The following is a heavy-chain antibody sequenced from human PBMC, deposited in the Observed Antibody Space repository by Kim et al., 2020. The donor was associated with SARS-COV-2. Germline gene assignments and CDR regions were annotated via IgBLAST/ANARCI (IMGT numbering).Heavy chain of an antibody. CDR1: GFTFSSYG. Sequence: GGSLRLSCAASGFTFSSYGMHWVRQAPGKGLEWVAVIWYDGSNKYYADSVKGRFTISRDNSKNTLYLQMNSLRAEDTAVYYCARDLFTAAGTGIDYWGQGTLVTVSS. J-gene: IGHJ4*02. V-gene: IGHV3-33*01. CDR3: ARDLFTAAGTGIDY. D-gene: IGHD6-13*01. CDR2: IWYDGSNK.